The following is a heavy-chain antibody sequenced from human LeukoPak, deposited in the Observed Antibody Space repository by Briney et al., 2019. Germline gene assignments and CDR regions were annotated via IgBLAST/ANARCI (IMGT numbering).Heavy chain of an antibody. J-gene: IGHJ5*02. CDR1: GGSFSGYY. D-gene: IGHD2-2*01. CDR2: INHSGST. V-gene: IGHV4-34*01. Sequence: SETLSLTCAVYGGSFSGYYWSWIRQPPGKGLEWIGEINHSGSTNYNPSLKSRVTISVDTSKNQFSLKLSSVTAADTAVYYCARARYCSSTSCYPHLNWFDPWGQGTLVTVSS. CDR3: ARARYCSSTSCYPHLNWFDP.